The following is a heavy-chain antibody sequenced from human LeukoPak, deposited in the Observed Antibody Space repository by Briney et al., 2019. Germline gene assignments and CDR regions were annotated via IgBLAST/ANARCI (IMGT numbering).Heavy chain of an antibody. CDR3: AAPEGYYYYGMDV. CDR2: ISAYNGNT. Sequence: GASVTVSCTASGYTFTSYGISWVRQAPGQGLEWMGWISAYNGNTNYAQKLQGRVTMTTDTSTSTAYMELRSLRSDDTAVYYCAAPEGYYYYGMDVWGQGTTVTVSS. J-gene: IGHJ6*02. CDR1: GYTFTSYG. V-gene: IGHV1-18*01.